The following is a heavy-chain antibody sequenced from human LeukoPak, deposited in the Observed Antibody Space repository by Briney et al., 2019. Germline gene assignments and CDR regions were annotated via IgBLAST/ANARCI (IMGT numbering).Heavy chain of an antibody. CDR2: ISSSSSYI. CDR1: GFTVSSNY. V-gene: IGHV3-21*01. CDR3: ARVAVVGVSFAFDI. J-gene: IGHJ3*02. D-gene: IGHD2-15*01. Sequence: PGGSLRLSCAASGFTVSSNYMSWVRQAPGKGLEWVSSISSSSSYIYYADSVKGRFTISRDNAKNSLYLQMNSLRAEDTAVYYCARVAVVGVSFAFDIWGQGTMVTVSS.